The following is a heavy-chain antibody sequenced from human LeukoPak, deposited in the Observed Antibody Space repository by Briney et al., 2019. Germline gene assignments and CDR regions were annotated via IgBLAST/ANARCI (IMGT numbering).Heavy chain of an antibody. Sequence: PSETLSLTCLVSGASVSSSHWNWIRQLPGKGLEWIGCLSYTGKTDYNPSLTSRVTISLDTSKNQLSLKLKSLTAADTAVYYCSEGYFEPFDHWGQGISVTVSS. CDR3: SEGYFEPFDH. D-gene: IGHD5-24*01. V-gene: IGHV4-59*02. J-gene: IGHJ4*02. CDR2: LSYTGKT. CDR1: GASVSSSH.